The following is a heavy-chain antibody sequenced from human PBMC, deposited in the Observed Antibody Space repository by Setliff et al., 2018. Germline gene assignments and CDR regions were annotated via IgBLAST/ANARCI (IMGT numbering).Heavy chain of an antibody. CDR3: ARDRWKVIVNRGDDAFDL. J-gene: IGHJ3*01. Sequence: GGSLRLSCAASRFTFSNYWMSWVRQAPGKGLEWVANIKEDGSGKYYVDSVKGRFTISRDNAKNSLDLQMNNLRDEDTAVYYCARDRWKVIVNRGDDAFDLWGQGTMVTVSS. CDR1: RFTFSNYW. CDR2: IKEDGSGK. D-gene: IGHD3-22*01. V-gene: IGHV3-7*01.